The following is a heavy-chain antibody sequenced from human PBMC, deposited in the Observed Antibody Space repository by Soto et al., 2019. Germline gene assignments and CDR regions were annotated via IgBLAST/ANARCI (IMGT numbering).Heavy chain of an antibody. J-gene: IGHJ4*02. V-gene: IGHV4-39*01. CDR1: GVSISSGHDY. Sequence: QLQLQESGPGLVKPSETLSLTCTVSGVSISSGHDYWGWIRQPPGKGLEWIGSIYYSGSTYYNPSLKSRVTISAATSKTQLSLGLSSVTAADTAVYYCARVSGTYSSFLDYWGQGTLVTVSS. D-gene: IGHD5-18*01. CDR3: ARVSGTYSSFLDY. CDR2: IYYSGST.